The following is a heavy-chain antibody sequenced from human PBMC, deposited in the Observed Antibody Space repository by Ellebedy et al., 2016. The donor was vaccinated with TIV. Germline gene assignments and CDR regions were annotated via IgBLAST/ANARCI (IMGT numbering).Heavy chain of an antibody. Sequence: LSLTCAASGFSFSANDMHWVRQAPGKGLEWVAVVCFDGINKFYGDSVKDRFTISRDISKNILYLQMNSLRGNDTAVYYCARGDRHQRLDFDALQSWGPGTLVTVSS. CDR3: ARGDRHQRLDFDALQS. CDR2: VCFDGINK. J-gene: IGHJ3*01. CDR1: GFSFSAND. D-gene: IGHD3-9*01. V-gene: IGHV3-33*01.